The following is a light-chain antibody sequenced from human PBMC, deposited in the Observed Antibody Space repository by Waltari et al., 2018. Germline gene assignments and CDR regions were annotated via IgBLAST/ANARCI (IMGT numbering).Light chain of an antibody. CDR1: QSISNN. CDR3: QQYNTWPPST. V-gene: IGKV3-15*01. CDR2: GAS. Sequence: EIVMTQSPAALSVSPGERATLCCRASQSISNNLAWYQHKPGQPPRLLISGASTRATGVPARFSGSGSGTEFTLTISSLQSEDSAIYFCQQYNTWPPSTFGQGTKLEIK. J-gene: IGKJ2*02.